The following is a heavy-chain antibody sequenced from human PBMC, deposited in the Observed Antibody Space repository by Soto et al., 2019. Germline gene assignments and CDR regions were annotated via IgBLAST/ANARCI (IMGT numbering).Heavy chain of an antibody. CDR1: GYTFTSYG. Sequence: GASVKVSCKASGYTFTSYGISWVRQAPGQGLEWMGWISAYNGNTNYAQKLQGRVTMTTDTSTSTAYMELRSLRSDDTAVYYCARTRKAYYDSRGAFDIWGQGTMVTVSS. V-gene: IGHV1-18*04. D-gene: IGHD3-22*01. CDR2: ISAYNGNT. J-gene: IGHJ3*02. CDR3: ARTRKAYYDSRGAFDI.